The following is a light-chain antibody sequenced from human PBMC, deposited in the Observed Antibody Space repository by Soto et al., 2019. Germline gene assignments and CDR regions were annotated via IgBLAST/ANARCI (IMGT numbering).Light chain of an antibody. CDR1: SSDIGAYNY. J-gene: IGLJ1*01. CDR3: SSYTGSSTPYV. V-gene: IGLV2-14*01. CDR2: EVS. Sequence: QSALTQSASVSGSLGQSITISCTGTSSDIGAYNYVSWYQQHPGKAPKLMIYEVSNRPSGVSNRFSGSKSGNTASLTISGLQDEDEADYYCSSYTGSSTPYVFGTGTKLTVL.